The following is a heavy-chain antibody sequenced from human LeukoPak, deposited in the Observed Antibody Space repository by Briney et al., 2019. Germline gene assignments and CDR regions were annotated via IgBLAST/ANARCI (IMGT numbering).Heavy chain of an antibody. CDR2: INHSGST. D-gene: IGHD2-21*02. Sequence: PSETLSLTCAVYGGSFSGYYWSWIRQPPGKGLEWIGEINHSGSTNYNPSLKSRVTISVDTSKNQFSLKLSSVTAADTAVYYCARVRYCGGDCYSGTHGPIDYWGQGTLVTVSS. V-gene: IGHV4-34*01. J-gene: IGHJ4*02. CDR3: ARVRYCGGDCYSGTHGPIDY. CDR1: GGSFSGYY.